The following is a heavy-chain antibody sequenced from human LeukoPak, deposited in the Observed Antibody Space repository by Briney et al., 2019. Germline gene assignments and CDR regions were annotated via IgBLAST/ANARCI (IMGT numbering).Heavy chain of an antibody. CDR3: AREGGRAVPGRFDQ. V-gene: IGHV3-30*02. CDR2: IQNDGSDK. J-gene: IGHJ4*02. CDR1: GINFRSSG. D-gene: IGHD6-13*01. Sequence: GGSLRLSCAASGINFRSSGMHWVRQAPGKGLEWVTFIQNDGSDKYYAASVKGRFTVSRDNSKNTVYLHMASLRADDTALYYCAREGGRAVPGRFDQWGQGTLVTVSS.